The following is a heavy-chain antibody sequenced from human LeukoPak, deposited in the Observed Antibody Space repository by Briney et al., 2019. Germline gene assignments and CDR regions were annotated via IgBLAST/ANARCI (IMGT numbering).Heavy chain of an antibody. J-gene: IGHJ4*02. CDR1: GYTFTGPY. Sequence: ASVKVSCKASGYTFTGPYMHWVRQAPGQGLEWMGWINPDSGGTNYAQRFQGRVTMTKDTSISTAYMELTRLRSDDTAVYYCARAYTGYDCDYWGQGTLVTVSS. CDR2: INPDSGGT. D-gene: IGHD5-12*01. V-gene: IGHV1-2*02. CDR3: ARAYTGYDCDY.